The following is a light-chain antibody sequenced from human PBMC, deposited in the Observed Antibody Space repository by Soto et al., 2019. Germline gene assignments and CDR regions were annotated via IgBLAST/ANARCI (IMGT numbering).Light chain of an antibody. J-gene: IGKJ1*01. CDR1: QSVSSN. CDR3: QKYNNWPQT. CDR2: GAS. V-gene: IGKV3-15*01. Sequence: EIVMTQSPATLSVSPGERATLSCRASQSVSSNLAWYQQKPGHAPRLLIYGASTRATGIPARFSGSGSGTEFTLTISSLQSEDFAVYYCQKYNNWPQTFGQGTTVEIK.